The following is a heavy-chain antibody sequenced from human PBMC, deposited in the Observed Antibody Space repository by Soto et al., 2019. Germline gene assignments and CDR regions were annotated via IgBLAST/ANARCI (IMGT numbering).Heavy chain of an antibody. Sequence: QVQLVQSGAVVKKPGSSVKVSCKASGGTFITYTISWVRQAPGHGLEWMGGIIPIFGTTNYAQKFQGRVTITADESTSTAYMEMSSLSPEDTAVYYCAILTPITGIYWGQGALVTVSS. CDR1: GGTFITYT. CDR3: AILTPITGIY. J-gene: IGHJ4*02. D-gene: IGHD5-12*01. CDR2: IIPIFGTT. V-gene: IGHV1-69*01.